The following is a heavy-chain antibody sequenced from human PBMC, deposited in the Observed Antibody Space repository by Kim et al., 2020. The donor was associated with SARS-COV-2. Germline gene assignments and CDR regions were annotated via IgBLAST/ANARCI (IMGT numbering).Heavy chain of an antibody. CDR3: ARGDSYGSGGLPTGAYFGL. CDR2: IYYTGPT. CDR1: GGSMSSGSYS. D-gene: IGHD2-15*01. Sequence: SETLSLTCAVSGGSMSSGSYSWSWIRQPPGKGPEWIGDIYYTGPTYYNPSLKSRVLISRDRSKNQFSLRLNSVTAADTAVYFCARGDSYGSGGLPTGAYFGLWGQGTLVTVSS. J-gene: IGHJ4*02. V-gene: IGHV4-30-2*01.